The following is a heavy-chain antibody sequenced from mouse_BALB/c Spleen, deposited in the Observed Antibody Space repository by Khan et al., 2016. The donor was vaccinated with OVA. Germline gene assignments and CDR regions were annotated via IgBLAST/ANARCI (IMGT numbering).Heavy chain of an antibody. D-gene: IGHD1-1*01. V-gene: IGHV5-17*02. CDR3: ATSYFYGYYFDY. CDR2: IGSDSSTI. Sequence: EVKLEESGGGLVQSGGSRKLSCVASGFTFTSYGMHWIRQAPEKGLEWVAYIGSDSSTIYYADTVKGRFTISRDNPKNTLFLQMTSLRSGDTAMYFCATSYFYGYYFDYWGQGTTLTVSS. CDR1: GFTFTSYG. J-gene: IGHJ2*01.